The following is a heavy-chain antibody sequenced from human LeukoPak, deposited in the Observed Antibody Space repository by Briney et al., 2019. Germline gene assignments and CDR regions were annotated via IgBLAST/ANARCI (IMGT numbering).Heavy chain of an antibody. CDR2: INGGNGNT. CDR3: ARDGRRHGSGSYSVGFDY. Sequence: ASVKVSCKASGCTFTSYYMHWVRQAPGQGLEWMGWINGGNGNTKYSQEFQGRVTIARDTSASTAYMEMSSLTSEDMAVYYCARDGRRHGSGSYSVGFDYWGQGTLVTVSS. V-gene: IGHV1-3*03. D-gene: IGHD3-10*01. CDR1: GCTFTSYY. J-gene: IGHJ4*02.